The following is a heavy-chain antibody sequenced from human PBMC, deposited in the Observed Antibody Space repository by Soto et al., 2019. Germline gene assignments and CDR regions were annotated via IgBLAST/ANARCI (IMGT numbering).Heavy chain of an antibody. CDR3: AKGSGTYSIDWSFDL. V-gene: IGHV3-30*18. CDR1: GFTFSSYG. J-gene: IGHJ2*01. Sequence: QVQLVESGGGVVQPGRSLRLSCAASGFTFSSYGMHWVRQAPGRGLEWVAVISYDGSNKYYADSVKGRFTISRDNSKNTQYLQMISLTPEDPAVQYCAKGSGTYSIDWSFDLWGRGTLVTVSS. CDR2: ISYDGSNK. D-gene: IGHD1-26*01.